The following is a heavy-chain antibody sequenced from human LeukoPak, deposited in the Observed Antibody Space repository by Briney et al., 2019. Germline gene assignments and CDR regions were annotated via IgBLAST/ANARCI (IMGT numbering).Heavy chain of an antibody. Sequence: GGSLRLSCAASGFTFSDYYMSWVRQAPGKGLEWVGRIKSKTEGGTADYAAPVKGRFSISRDDSINTVYLEMNSLKTEDTAVYYCTTYRSYSDYWGQGTLVTVSS. CDR2: IKSKTEGGTA. D-gene: IGHD1-14*01. CDR3: TTYRSYSDY. CDR1: GFTFSDYY. V-gene: IGHV3-15*01. J-gene: IGHJ4*02.